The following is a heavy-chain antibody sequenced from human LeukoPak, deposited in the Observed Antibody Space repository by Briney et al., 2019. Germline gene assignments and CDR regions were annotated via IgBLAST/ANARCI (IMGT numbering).Heavy chain of an antibody. CDR3: ARGRLLVRRAYYYYYMDV. J-gene: IGHJ6*03. Sequence: GESLKISCKGSGYSFTSYWIGWVRQMPGKGLEWMGIIYPGDSDTRYSPSFQGQVTISADKSISTAYLQWSSLKASDTAMYYCARGRLLVRRAYYYYYMDVWGKGTTVTVSS. CDR2: IYPGDSDT. CDR1: GYSFTSYW. V-gene: IGHV5-51*01. D-gene: IGHD6-6*01.